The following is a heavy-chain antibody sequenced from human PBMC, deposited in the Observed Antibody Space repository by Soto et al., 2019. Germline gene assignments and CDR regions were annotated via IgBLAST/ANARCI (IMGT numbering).Heavy chain of an antibody. Sequence: PGGSLRLSCAASGFTFSSYDMHWVRQATGKGLEWVSAIGTAGDTYYPGSVKGRFTISRENAKNSLYLQMNSLRAGDTAVYYCARGVYYDFWSGYYYGNYYYYYMDVWGKGTTVTVSS. J-gene: IGHJ6*03. V-gene: IGHV3-13*01. CDR2: IGTAGDT. CDR3: ARGVYYDFWSGYYYGNYYYYYMDV. CDR1: GFTFSSYD. D-gene: IGHD3-3*01.